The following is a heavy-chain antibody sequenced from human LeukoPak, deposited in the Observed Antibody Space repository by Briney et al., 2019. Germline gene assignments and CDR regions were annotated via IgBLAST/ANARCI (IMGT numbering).Heavy chain of an antibody. Sequence: PGGSLRLSCAASGFTFSSYEMNWVRQAPGGGLEWVSYISSSGSTIYYADPVKGRFTISRDNAKNTLYLQMNSLRAEDTAVYYCTKDDDSTSYYFDYWGQGTLVTVSS. V-gene: IGHV3-48*03. CDR1: GFTFSSYE. CDR3: TKDDDSTSYYFDY. J-gene: IGHJ4*02. CDR2: ISSSGSTI. D-gene: IGHD2-2*01.